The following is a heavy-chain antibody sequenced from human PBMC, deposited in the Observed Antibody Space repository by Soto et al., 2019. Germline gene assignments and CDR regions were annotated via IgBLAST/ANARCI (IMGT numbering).Heavy chain of an antibody. V-gene: IGHV3-30-3*01. CDR3: ARAGCDGGSCYTLVGLRYGMDV. CDR2: MSYDGSNK. J-gene: IGHJ6*02. D-gene: IGHD2-15*01. CDR1: GFTFSSYA. Sequence: GGSLRLSCAASGFTFSSYAMHWVRQAPGKGLEWVAVMSYDGSNKYYADSVKGRFTISRDNSKNTLYLQMNSLRAEDTAVYYCARAGCDGGSCYTLVGLRYGMDVWGQGATVTVSS.